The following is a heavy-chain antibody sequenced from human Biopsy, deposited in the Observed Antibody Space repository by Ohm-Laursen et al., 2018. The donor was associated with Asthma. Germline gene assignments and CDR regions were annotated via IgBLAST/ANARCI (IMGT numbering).Heavy chain of an antibody. CDR3: ARRITIFGVVQKDHGMDA. CDR1: AGSMTPTSHY. V-gene: IGHV4-39*01. Sequence: TLSLTCSGSAGSMTPTSHYWDWIRQAPGKVLEWIGYISYGGKTSYNPSLKNRVTISRDTSKNQLSQRLTSVTAADTAVYFCARRITIFGVVQKDHGMDAWGQGTTVIVSS. CDR2: ISYGGKT. D-gene: IGHD3-3*01. J-gene: IGHJ6*02.